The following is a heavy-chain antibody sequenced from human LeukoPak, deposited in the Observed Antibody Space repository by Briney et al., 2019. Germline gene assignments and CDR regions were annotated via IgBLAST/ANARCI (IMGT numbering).Heavy chain of an antibody. Sequence: GGSLRLSCAASGFTFSSYAMSWVRQAPGKGLEWVSAISGSGGSTYYADSVKGRFTISRDNSKNTLYLQMNSLRAEDTAVYYCAKDIGSSSWNYFDYWGQGTLVTVSP. CDR3: AKDIGSSSWNYFDY. D-gene: IGHD6-13*01. J-gene: IGHJ4*02. CDR2: ISGSGGST. CDR1: GFTFSSYA. V-gene: IGHV3-23*01.